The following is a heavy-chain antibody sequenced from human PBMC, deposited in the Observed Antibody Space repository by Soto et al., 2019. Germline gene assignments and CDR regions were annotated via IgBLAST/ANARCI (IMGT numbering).Heavy chain of an antibody. CDR2: IKAANGDT. D-gene: IGHD3-16*02. CDR1: GYRFTAYA. CDR3: ARSAISPSGGLIGPFDF. Sequence: QVHLVQSGAEERKPGASVRVSCETSGYRFTAYAIHWVRQAPGQRPEWMGWIKAANGDTRYAQNFQTRLTITTDSSAITAYMDLSSLRFEDTAVYYCARSAISPSGGLIGPFDFWGQGNLVAVSS. V-gene: IGHV1-3*05. J-gene: IGHJ4*02.